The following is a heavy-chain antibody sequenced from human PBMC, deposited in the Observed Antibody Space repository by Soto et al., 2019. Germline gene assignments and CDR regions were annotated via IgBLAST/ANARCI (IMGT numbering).Heavy chain of an antibody. CDR1: GGSFSGYY. Sequence: PSETLSLTCAVYGGSFSGYYWSWIRQPPGKGLEWIGEINHSGSTNYNPSLKSRVTISVDTSKNQFSLKLSSVTAADTAVYYCARVPYRGMVRGPDYYYGMDVWGQGTTVTVSS. J-gene: IGHJ6*02. CDR3: ARVPYRGMVRGPDYYYGMDV. CDR2: INHSGST. V-gene: IGHV4-34*01. D-gene: IGHD3-10*01.